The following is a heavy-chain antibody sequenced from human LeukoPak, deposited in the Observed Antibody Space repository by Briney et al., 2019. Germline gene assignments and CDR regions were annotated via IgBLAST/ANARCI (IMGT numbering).Heavy chain of an antibody. V-gene: IGHV3-23*05. Sequence: GGSLRLSCAASGFSNSALNWVRQAPGQGLEWISTISNTGVATYYADSVKGRFTISRDTFRNTLLLQMNSLRADDTAVYYCVKSAGKDGYRNVLDIWGQGTVVTVSS. J-gene: IGHJ3*02. CDR3: VKSAGKDGYRNVLDI. CDR2: ISNTGVAT. CDR1: GFSNSA. D-gene: IGHD5-24*01.